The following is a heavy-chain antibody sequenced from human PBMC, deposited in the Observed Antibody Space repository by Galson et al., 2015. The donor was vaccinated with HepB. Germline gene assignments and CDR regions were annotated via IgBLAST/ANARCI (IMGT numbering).Heavy chain of an antibody. D-gene: IGHD4-11*01. CDR1: GGTFSSYA. CDR3: ARILSQTTVTTLYGMDV. Sequence: SVKVSCKASGGTFSSYAISWVRQAPGQGLEWMGRIIPILGIANYAQKFQGRVTITADKSTSTAYMELSSLRSEDTAVYYCARILSQTTVTTLYGMDVWGQGTTVTVSS. CDR2: IIPILGIA. V-gene: IGHV1-69*04. J-gene: IGHJ6*02.